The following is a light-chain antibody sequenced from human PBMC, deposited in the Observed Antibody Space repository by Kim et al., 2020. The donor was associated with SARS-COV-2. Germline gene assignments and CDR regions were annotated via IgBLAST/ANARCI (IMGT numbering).Light chain of an antibody. J-gene: IGKJ4*01. CDR2: EAS. V-gene: IGKV1D-12*01. CDR3: QQTHSFPLT. Sequence: SDSVGDRFTSTCRASQDISSWLGWYQQKPGKAPKVLIYEASNLQSGVPSRFSGSGSGTDFTLTINSLQPEDFATYYCQQTHSFPLTFGGGTKLEI. CDR1: QDISSW.